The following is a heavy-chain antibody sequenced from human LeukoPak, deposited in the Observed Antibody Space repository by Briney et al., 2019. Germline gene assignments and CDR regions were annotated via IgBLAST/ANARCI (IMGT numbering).Heavy chain of an antibody. V-gene: IGHV3-7*01. Sequence: PGGSLRLSCAASGFTFSSYWMSWVRQAPGKGLEWVANIKQDGSEKYYVDSVKGRFTISRDNSKNTLYLQMNSLRAEDTAVYYCARSSSGYSYGYYGMDVWGQGTTVTVSS. CDR1: GFTFSSYW. D-gene: IGHD5-18*01. J-gene: IGHJ6*02. CDR3: ARSSSGYSYGYYGMDV. CDR2: IKQDGSEK.